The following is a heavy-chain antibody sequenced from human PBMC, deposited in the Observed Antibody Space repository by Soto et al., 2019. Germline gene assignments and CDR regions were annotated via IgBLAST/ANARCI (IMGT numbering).Heavy chain of an antibody. CDR3: ASQRVSYAMDV. J-gene: IGHJ6*02. CDR2: MNQNGTEK. V-gene: IGHV3-7*05. Sequence: EVQLVESGGGLVQPGGSLRLSGTVSGFTFGEYWMTWVRQAPGKGLEWVANMNQNGTEKYYVDSVIGRFAISRDNAKNSLYLQMNSLSAEDTAVYYCASQRVSYAMDVWGQGTTVTVSS. CDR1: GFTFGEYW. D-gene: IGHD1-1*01.